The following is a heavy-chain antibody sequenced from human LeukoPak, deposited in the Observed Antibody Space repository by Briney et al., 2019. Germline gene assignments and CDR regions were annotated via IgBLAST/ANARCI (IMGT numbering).Heavy chain of an antibody. CDR3: ARDGGPDSSCYYYIGYFDY. V-gene: IGHV1-2*02. J-gene: IGHJ4*02. D-gene: IGHD3-22*01. Sequence: SVKVSCKLSGYAFTGYYMHWVRQAPGRGLEWVGWINPIRGGTNYAQKFQGRVTMTRDTSISTAYMELSRLRSDDTAVYYCARDGGPDSSCYYYIGYFDYWGQGTLVTVSS. CDR1: GYAFTGYY. CDR2: INPIRGGT.